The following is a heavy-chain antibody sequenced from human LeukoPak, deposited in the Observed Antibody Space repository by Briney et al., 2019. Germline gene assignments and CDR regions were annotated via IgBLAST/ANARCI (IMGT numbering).Heavy chain of an antibody. D-gene: IGHD6-19*01. V-gene: IGHV3-53*01. CDR3: ARDQGRSGWYLDYYYGMDV. CDR1: GLTVSSNY. Sequence: GGSLRPSCAASGLTVSSNYMSWVRQAPGKVLEWDSGTFSVRSTYYAKYVKGRFTISRDNSNNTLYLQMNSLRAEDTAVYYCARDQGRSGWYLDYYYGMDVWGKGTTVTVSS. CDR2: TFSVRST. J-gene: IGHJ6*04.